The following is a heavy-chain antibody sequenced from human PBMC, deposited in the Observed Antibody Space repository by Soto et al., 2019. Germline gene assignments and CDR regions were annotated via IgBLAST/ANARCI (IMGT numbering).Heavy chain of an antibody. D-gene: IGHD3-3*01. CDR3: ARDGDGYYFDY. CDR1: GFTFSGYA. J-gene: IGHJ4*02. V-gene: IGHV3-23*01. Sequence: GGSLRLSCAASGFTFSGYAMSWVRQAPGKGLEWVSVIHGGGNSAYYADSVKGRFTISRDNSKNTLYLQMNSLRAEDTAVYYCARDGDGYYFDYWGQGTLVTVSS. CDR2: IHGGGNSA.